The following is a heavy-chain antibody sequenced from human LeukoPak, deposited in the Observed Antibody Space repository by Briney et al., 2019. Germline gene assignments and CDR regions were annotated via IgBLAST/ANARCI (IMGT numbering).Heavy chain of an antibody. V-gene: IGHV1-8*03. J-gene: IGHJ6*03. CDR1: GYTFTSYD. D-gene: IGHD3-10*01. Sequence: GASVKVSCEASGYTFTSYDINWVRQATGQGLEWMGWMNPNSGNTGYAQKFQGRVTITRNTSISTAYMELSSLRSEDTAVYYCARAATMVRGRDYYYYMDVWGKGTTVTVSS. CDR2: MNPNSGNT. CDR3: ARAATMVRGRDYYYYMDV.